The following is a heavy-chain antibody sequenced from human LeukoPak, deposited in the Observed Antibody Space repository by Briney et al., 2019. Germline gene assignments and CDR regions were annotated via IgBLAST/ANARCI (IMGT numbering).Heavy chain of an antibody. J-gene: IGHJ4*02. V-gene: IGHV1-24*01. D-gene: IGHD4-17*01. CDR2: FDPEDGET. CDR1: GYTLTELS. CDR3: ATWDGDLAYYFDY. Sequence: ASVKVSCKVSGYTLTELSMHWVRRAPGKGLEWMGGFDPEDGETIYAQKFQGRVTMTEDTSTDTAYMELSSLRSEDTAVYYCATWDGDLAYYFDYWGQGTLVTVSS.